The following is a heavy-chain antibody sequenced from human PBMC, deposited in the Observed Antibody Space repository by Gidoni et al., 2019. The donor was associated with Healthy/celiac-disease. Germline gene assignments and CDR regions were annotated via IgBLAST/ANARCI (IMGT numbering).Heavy chain of an antibody. CDR1: GFTFSSYA. CDR3: AKDGIAARYVPNYFDY. J-gene: IGHJ4*02. V-gene: IGHV3-23*01. Sequence: EVQLLESGGGLVQPGGSLRLSCAASGFTFSSYAMSWVRQAPGKGLEWVSAISGSGGSTYYADSVKGRFTISRDNSKNTLYLQMNSLRAEDTAVYYCAKDGIAARYVPNYFDYWGQGTLVTVSS. CDR2: ISGSGGST. D-gene: IGHD6-6*01.